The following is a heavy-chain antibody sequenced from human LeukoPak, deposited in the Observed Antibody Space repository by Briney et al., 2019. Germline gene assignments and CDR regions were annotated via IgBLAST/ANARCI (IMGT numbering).Heavy chain of an antibody. D-gene: IGHD3-9*01. CDR2: LVGSGFTI. V-gene: IGHV3-23*01. J-gene: IGHJ6*02. CDR3: AREGSLSHFNKGLRYFDWLLYYYYGMDV. CDR1: GFTFSSYA. Sequence: GGSLRLSCAASGFTFSSYAMSWVRQAPGKGLEWVSTLVGSGFTIYYSDSVKGRFTISRDNSKNTLYLQMNSLRAEDTAVYYCAREGSLSHFNKGLRYFDWLLYYYYGMDVWGQGTTVTVSS.